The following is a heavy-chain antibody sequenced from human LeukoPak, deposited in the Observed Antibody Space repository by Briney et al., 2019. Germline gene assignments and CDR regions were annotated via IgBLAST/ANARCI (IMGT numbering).Heavy chain of an antibody. V-gene: IGHV3-21*01. CDR1: GFTFSSYS. CDR2: ISSSSSYI. J-gene: IGHJ4*02. D-gene: IGHD2-15*01. Sequence: GRSLRLSCAASGFTFSSYSMNWVRQAPGKGLEWVSSISSSSSYIYYADSVKGRFTISRDNAKNSLYLQMNSLRAEDTAVYYCARGAPSLMVVAATPDYWGQGTLVTVSS. CDR3: ARGAPSLMVVAATPDY.